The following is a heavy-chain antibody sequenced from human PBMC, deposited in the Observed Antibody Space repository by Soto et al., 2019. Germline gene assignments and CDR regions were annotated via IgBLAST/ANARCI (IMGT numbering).Heavy chain of an antibody. J-gene: IGHJ4*02. CDR1: GYTFTSYG. Sequence: QVHLVQSGAEVRKPGALVKVSCKGSGYTFTSYGIAWVRQAPGQGLEWMGWISAHNDNTNYAQKVQGRVTVTRDTSTSTAYMELRNLRSDDTAVYYSARGRYGDYWGQGALVTVSS. CDR3: ARGRYGDY. V-gene: IGHV1-18*01. D-gene: IGHD1-1*01. CDR2: ISAHNDNT.